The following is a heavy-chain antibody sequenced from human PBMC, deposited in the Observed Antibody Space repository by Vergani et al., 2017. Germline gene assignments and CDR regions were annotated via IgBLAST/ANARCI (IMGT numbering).Heavy chain of an antibody. D-gene: IGHD3-10*01. CDR2: INHSGST. J-gene: IGHJ2*01. CDR1: GGSISSSSYY. Sequence: QLQLQESGPGLVKPSETLSLTCTVSGGSISSSSYYWGWIRQPPGKGLEWIGEINHSGSTNYNPSLKSRVTISVDTSKNQFSLKLSSVTAADTAVYYCARGRVGTMVRGRYFDLWGRGTLVTVSS. V-gene: IGHV4-39*07. CDR3: ARGRVGTMVRGRYFDL.